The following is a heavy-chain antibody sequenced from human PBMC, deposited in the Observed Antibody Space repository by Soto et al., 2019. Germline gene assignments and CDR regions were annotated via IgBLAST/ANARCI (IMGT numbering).Heavy chain of an antibody. CDR3: ASTVGYCSGGSCYPLWAFDI. J-gene: IGHJ3*02. V-gene: IGHV4-31*03. CDR2: IYYSGST. D-gene: IGHD2-15*01. Sequence: SETLSLTCTVSGGSISSGGYYWSWIRQHPGKGLEWIGYIYYSGSTYYNPSLKSRVTISVDTSKNQFSLKLSSVTAADTAVYYCASTVGYCSGGSCYPLWAFDIWGQGTMVTVSS. CDR1: GGSISSGGYY.